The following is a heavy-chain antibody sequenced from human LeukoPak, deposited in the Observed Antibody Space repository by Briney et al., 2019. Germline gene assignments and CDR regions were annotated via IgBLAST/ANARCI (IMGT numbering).Heavy chain of an antibody. CDR3: AKYSYGSGTSFDP. V-gene: IGHV3-23*01. Sequence: GGSLRLSCAASGFTFSNAWMSWVRQAPGKGLEWVSAISGSGGSTYYADSVKGRFTISRDNAKNSMHLQMSSLRAEDTAVYYCAKYSYGSGTSFDPWGQGTLVTVSS. CDR2: ISGSGGST. CDR1: GFTFSNAW. J-gene: IGHJ5*02. D-gene: IGHD3-10*01.